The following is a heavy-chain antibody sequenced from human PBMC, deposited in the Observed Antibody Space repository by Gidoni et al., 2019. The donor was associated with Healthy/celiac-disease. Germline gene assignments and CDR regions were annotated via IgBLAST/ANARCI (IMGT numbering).Heavy chain of an antibody. D-gene: IGHD2-2*01. Sequence: QVQLVESGGGLVKPGGSLRLSCAASGFTFSDYYMSWIRQAPGKGLEWVSYISSSSSYTNYADSVKGRFTISRDNAKNSLYLQMNSLRAEDTAVYYCARLNSRCSSTSCNYFDYWGQGTLVTVSS. CDR2: ISSSSSYT. J-gene: IGHJ4*02. CDR1: GFTFSDYY. V-gene: IGHV3-11*06. CDR3: ARLNSRCSSTSCNYFDY.